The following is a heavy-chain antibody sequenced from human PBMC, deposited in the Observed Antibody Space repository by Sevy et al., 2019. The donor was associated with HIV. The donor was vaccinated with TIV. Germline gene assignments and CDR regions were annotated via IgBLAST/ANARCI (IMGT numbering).Heavy chain of an antibody. Sequence: SETLSLTCNVSGGSMSSSYYWGWVRQAPGKGLVWIGSIYYTGSTYYRPSLKSRVTVTVDRSKNLLSLRLSSLTAADTALYYCVKMETVHYYGMDVWGQGIMVTVSS. J-gene: IGHJ6*02. CDR3: VKMETVHYYGMDV. CDR2: IYYTGST. V-gene: IGHV4-39*02. CDR1: GGSMSSSYY. D-gene: IGHD1-1*01.